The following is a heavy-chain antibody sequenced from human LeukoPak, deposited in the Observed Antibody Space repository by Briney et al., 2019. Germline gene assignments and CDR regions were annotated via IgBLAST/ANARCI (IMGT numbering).Heavy chain of an antibody. J-gene: IGHJ3*02. CDR2: IYHSGST. CDR1: GGPISSNNW. CDR3: ARSKRAAGTTRYHGPTVGGFDI. D-gene: IGHD6-13*01. V-gene: IGHV4-4*02. Sequence: PSETLSLTCAVSGGPISSNNWWSWVRQPPGKVLEWIGEIYHSGSTNYNPSLKSRVTISVDTSKNQFSLKLSSVTAADTAVYYCARSKRAAGTTRYHGPTVGGFDIWGQGTMVTVSS.